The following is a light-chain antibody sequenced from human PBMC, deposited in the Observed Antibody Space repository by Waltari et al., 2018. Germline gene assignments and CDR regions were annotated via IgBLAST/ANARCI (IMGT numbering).Light chain of an antibody. CDR3: QQHDNSPLT. V-gene: IGKV1-33*01. CDR2: RAS. CDR1: QGISNW. Sequence: DIQMTPSSSSLSASLGASVTITCRASQGISNWLAWYQQKPGKAPKLLIYRASNLETGVPSRFSGSGSGTDFTLTISSLQPEDIATYYCQQHDNSPLTFGGGTKVEIK. J-gene: IGKJ4*01.